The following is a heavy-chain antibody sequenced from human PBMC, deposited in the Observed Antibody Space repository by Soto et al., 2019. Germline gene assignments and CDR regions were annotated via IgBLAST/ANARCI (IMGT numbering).Heavy chain of an antibody. CDR2: INPSGGST. Sequence: ASVKVSCKASGYTFTSYGISWVRQAPGQGLEWMGIINPSGGSTSYAQKFQGRVTMTRDTSTGTVYMELSSLRSEDTAVYYCARDDYYDSSGPRDAFDIWGQGTMVTVSS. V-gene: IGHV1-46*01. J-gene: IGHJ3*02. D-gene: IGHD3-22*01. CDR3: ARDDYYDSSGPRDAFDI. CDR1: GYTFTSYG.